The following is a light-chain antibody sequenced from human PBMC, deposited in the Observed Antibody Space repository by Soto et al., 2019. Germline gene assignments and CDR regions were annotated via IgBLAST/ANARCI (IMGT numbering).Light chain of an antibody. V-gene: IGLV1-40*01. CDR2: GNN. J-gene: IGLJ3*02. Sequence: QSVLTQPPSVSGAPGQKVTISCTRSSSNIGAAYDVHWYQHLPGTAPKLLIYGNNNRPSGVPDRFSGSKSGTSASLAITGLQDEDEADYYRRSSDGSRSGWVFGGGTKLTVL. CDR1: SSNIGAAYD. CDR3: RSSDGSRSGWV.